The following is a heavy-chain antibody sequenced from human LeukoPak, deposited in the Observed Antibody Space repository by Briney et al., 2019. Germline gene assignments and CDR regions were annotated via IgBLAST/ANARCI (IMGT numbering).Heavy chain of an antibody. D-gene: IGHD6-19*01. J-gene: IGHJ4*02. CDR1: GGTFSSYA. CDR2: IIPILGIA. CDR3: ARRVAGVDC. Sequence: ASVKVSCKASGGTFSSYAISWVRQAPGQGLEWMGRIIPILGIANYAQKFQGRVTITADKSTSTAYMELSSLTSEDTAVYYCARRVAGVDCWGQGTLVTVSS. V-gene: IGHV1-69*04.